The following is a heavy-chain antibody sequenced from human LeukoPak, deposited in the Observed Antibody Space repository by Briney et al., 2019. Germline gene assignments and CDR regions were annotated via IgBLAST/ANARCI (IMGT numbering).Heavy chain of an antibody. CDR3: ARDGETGNEFLDF. CDR1: GDSVSSNTAA. V-gene: IGHV6-1*01. D-gene: IGHD1-1*01. CDR2: THYRFKWNF. J-gene: IGHJ4*02. Sequence: SQTLSLTCAISGDSVSSNTAAWNWIRQSPSRGLEWLGRTHYRFKWNFDYAVSLKGRININPDTSKNQFSLHLNSVTPEDTAMYYCARDGETGNEFLDFWGQGTLVTVSS.